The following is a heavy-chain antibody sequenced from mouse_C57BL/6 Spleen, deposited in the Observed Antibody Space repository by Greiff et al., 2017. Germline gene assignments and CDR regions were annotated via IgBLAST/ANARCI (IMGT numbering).Heavy chain of an antibody. Sequence: LQESGAELVRPGASVTLSCKASGYTFTDYEMHWVKQTPVHGLEWIGAIDPETGGTAYNQKFKGKAILTADKSSSTAYMELRSLTSEDSAVYYCTRPDYGTPYYFDYWGQGTTLTVSS. J-gene: IGHJ2*01. V-gene: IGHV1-15*01. CDR2: IDPETGGT. D-gene: IGHD1-1*01. CDR1: GYTFTDYE. CDR3: TRPDYGTPYYFDY.